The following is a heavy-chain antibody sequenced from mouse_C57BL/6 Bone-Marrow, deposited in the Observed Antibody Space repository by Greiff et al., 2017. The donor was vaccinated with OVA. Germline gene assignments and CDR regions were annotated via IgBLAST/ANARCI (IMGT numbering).Heavy chain of an antibody. Sequence: VQLQESDAALVKPGASVKISCKVSGYTFTDHTIHWMKQRPEQGTEWIGYIYPRDGSTKYNAKFKCKATLTADQSSSTAYMQLNSLTSEDSAVYFYARGIYDGYYDWFAYWGQGTLVTVSA. CDR3: ARGIYDGYYDWFAY. CDR1: GYTFTDHT. J-gene: IGHJ3*01. D-gene: IGHD2-3*01. V-gene: IGHV1-78*01. CDR2: IYPRDGST.